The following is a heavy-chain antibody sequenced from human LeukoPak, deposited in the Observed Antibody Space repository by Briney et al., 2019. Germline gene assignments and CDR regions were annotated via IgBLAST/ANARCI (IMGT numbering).Heavy chain of an antibody. Sequence: PGTSLRLSCAASGFYLGNHGMHWVRQARGKGLEWVAIIYSDGVNKYCADSVKGRFTISRDTSQNTLFLEMESLTREATAVYYCARHRASVFEGYMDVWGKGATVSVSS. D-gene: IGHD2-8*01. CDR1: GFYLGNHG. CDR3: ARHRASVFEGYMDV. J-gene: IGHJ6*03. CDR2: IYSDGVNK. V-gene: IGHV3-33*01.